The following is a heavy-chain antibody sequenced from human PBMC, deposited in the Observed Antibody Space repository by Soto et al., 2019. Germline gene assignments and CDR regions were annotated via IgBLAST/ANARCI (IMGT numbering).Heavy chain of an antibody. CDR3: ASEYYYDSSGYLQSPTFDY. CDR2: IYYSGST. J-gene: IGHJ4*02. CDR1: GGSISSSSYY. D-gene: IGHD3-22*01. V-gene: IGHV4-39*01. Sequence: SETLSLTCTVSGGSISSSSYYWGWIRQPPGKGLEWIGSIYYSGSTYYNPSLKSRVTISVDTSKNQFSLKLSSVTAADTAVYYCASEYYYDSSGYLQSPTFDYWGQGTLVTVSS.